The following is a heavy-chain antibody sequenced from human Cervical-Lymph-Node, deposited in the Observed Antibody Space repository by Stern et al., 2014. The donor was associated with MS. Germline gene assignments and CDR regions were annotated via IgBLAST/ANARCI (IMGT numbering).Heavy chain of an antibody. CDR1: GDSVSSNSAA. CDR2: TYYRSKWYN. CDR3: ARSWYYYYYGMDV. J-gene: IGHJ6*02. Sequence: QVQLQQSGPGLVKPSQTLSLTCAISGDSVSSNSAAWNWIRQPPSKGLEWMGGTYYRSKWYNNYAVSVKSRITINPDTSKNQFSLQLNSVTPEDTAVYYCARSWYYYYYGMDVWGQGTTVTVSS. V-gene: IGHV6-1*01. D-gene: IGHD6-13*01.